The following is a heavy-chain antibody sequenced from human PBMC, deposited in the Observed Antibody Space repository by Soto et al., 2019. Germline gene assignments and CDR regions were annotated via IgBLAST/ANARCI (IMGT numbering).Heavy chain of an antibody. CDR3: ARVLRSYCSSTSCYLPWFDP. Sequence: GGSLRLSCAASGFTFSSYSMNWASQAPGKGLEWVSSISSSSSYIYYADSVKGRFTISRDNAKNSLYLQMNSLRAEDTAVYYCARVLRSYCSSTSCYLPWFDPWGQGTLVTVSS. J-gene: IGHJ5*02. CDR1: GFTFSSYS. D-gene: IGHD2-2*01. V-gene: IGHV3-21*01. CDR2: ISSSSSYI.